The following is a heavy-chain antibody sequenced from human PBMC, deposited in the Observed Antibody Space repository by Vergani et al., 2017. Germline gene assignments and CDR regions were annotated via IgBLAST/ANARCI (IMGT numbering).Heavy chain of an antibody. CDR1: GGSIRSTFYY. V-gene: IGHV4-39*01. J-gene: IGHJ6*03. D-gene: IGHD6-13*01. CDR3: ARHKEQLVPGNYYYDYYMDV. CDR2: IYYSGST. Sequence: QLQLQESDPGLVKPSETLSLTCTVSGGSIRSTFYYWGWIRQPPGKGLEWIGTIYYSGSTYYNPSLKSRVTISVDTSKNQFSLKLNSVTAADTAVYYCARHKEQLVPGNYYYDYYMDVWVKGTTVTVSS.